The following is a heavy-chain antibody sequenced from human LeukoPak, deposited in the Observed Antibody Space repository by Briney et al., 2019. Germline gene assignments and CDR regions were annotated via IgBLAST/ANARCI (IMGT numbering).Heavy chain of an antibody. CDR2: IYYSGST. D-gene: IGHD6-13*01. J-gene: IGHJ3*02. CDR3: ARHGKAAGTVSAFDI. Sequence: SETLSLTCTVSGGSISSYYWSWIRQPPGKGLKWTGYIYYSGSTNYNPSLKSRVTISVDTSKNQFSLKLSSVTAADTVVYYCARHGKAAGTVSAFDIWGQGTMVTVSS. CDR1: GGSISSYY. V-gene: IGHV4-59*08.